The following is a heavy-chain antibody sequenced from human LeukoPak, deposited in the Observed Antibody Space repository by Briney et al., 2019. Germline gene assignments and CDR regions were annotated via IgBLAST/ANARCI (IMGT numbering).Heavy chain of an antibody. CDR1: GFTFSSYA. J-gene: IGHJ4*02. D-gene: IGHD3-22*01. V-gene: IGHV3-23*01. CDR3: AKGRYDSPGEESY. Sequence: GGSLRLSCAASGFTFSSYAMSWVRQAPGKGLEWVSAISGSGGSTYYADSVKGRFTISRDNSKNTLYLRMNSLRAEDTAVYYCAKGRYDSPGEESYWGQGTLVTVSS. CDR2: ISGSGGST.